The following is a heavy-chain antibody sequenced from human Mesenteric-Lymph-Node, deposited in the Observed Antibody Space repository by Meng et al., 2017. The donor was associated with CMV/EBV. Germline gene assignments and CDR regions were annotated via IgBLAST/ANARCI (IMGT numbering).Heavy chain of an antibody. CDR2: TYYRSKWYN. J-gene: IGHJ4*02. Sequence: SQTLSLTCAISGDSVSSNSAAWNWIRQSPSRGLEWLGRTYYRSKWYNDYAVSVKSRITINPDTSKNQFSLQLNSVTPEDTAVYYCARATYYDSSVSTPFDYWGQGTLVTVSS. CDR1: GDSVSSNSAA. CDR3: ARATYYDSSVSTPFDY. D-gene: IGHD3-22*01. V-gene: IGHV6-1*01.